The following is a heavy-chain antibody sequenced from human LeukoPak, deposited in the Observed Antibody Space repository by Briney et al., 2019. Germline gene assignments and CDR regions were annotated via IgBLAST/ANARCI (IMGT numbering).Heavy chain of an antibody. J-gene: IGHJ4*02. CDR1: GYTFTGYY. D-gene: IGHD3-10*01. V-gene: IGHV1-2*02. Sequence: GASVKVSCKASGYTFTGYYMHWVRQAPGQGLEWMGWINPNSGGTNYAQKFQGRVTMTRDTSISTAYMELSRLRSDDTAVYYCARDRQREYITKTPLGYWGQGTLVTVSS. CDR2: INPNSGGT. CDR3: ARDRQREYITKTPLGY.